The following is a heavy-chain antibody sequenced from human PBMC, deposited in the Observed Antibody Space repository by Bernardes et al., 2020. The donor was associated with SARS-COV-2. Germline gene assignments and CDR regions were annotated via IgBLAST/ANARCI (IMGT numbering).Heavy chain of an antibody. J-gene: IGHJ6*04. D-gene: IGHD6-6*01. V-gene: IGHV4-38-2*01. Sequence: SETLSLTCAVSGYSISSGYYWGLIRQPPGKGLEWIGSIYHSGSTYYNPSLKSRVTISVDTSKNQFSLELSSVTAADTAVYYCARGPSIAARPDSYYYYGMSVWGKGPTVTV. CDR1: GYSISSGYY. CDR2: IYHSGST. CDR3: ARGPSIAARPDSYYYYGMSV.